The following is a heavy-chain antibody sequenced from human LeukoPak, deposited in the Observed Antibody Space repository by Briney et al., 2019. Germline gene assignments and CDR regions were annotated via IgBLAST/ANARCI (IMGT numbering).Heavy chain of an antibody. CDR3: AKDLAVAHGMDV. CDR2: ISYDGSNK. J-gene: IGHJ6*02. CDR1: GFTFSSYG. V-gene: IGHV3-30*18. D-gene: IGHD6-19*01. Sequence: GRSLRLSCAASGFTFSSYGMHWVRQAPGKGLEWVAVISYDGSNKYYADSVKGRFTISRDNSKNTLHLQMNSLRAEDTAVYYCAKDLAVAHGMDVWGQGTTVTVSS.